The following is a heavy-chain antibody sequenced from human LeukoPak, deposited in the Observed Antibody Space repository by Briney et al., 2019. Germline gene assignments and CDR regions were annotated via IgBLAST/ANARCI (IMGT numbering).Heavy chain of an antibody. J-gene: IGHJ4*02. Sequence: ASVKVSCKASGYTFTSYGISWVRQAPGQGLEWMGWISAYNGNPNYAQKPQGRVTMTTDTSTSTAYMELRSLRSDDTAVYYCARGPLSRRGLRNYYFDYWGQGTLVAVSS. CDR2: ISAYNGNP. V-gene: IGHV1-18*01. CDR3: ARGPLSRRGLRNYYFDY. D-gene: IGHD5/OR15-5a*01. CDR1: GYTFTSYG.